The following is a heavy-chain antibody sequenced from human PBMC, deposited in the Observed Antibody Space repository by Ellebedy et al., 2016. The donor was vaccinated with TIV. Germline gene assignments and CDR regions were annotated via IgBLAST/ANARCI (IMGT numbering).Heavy chain of an antibody. D-gene: IGHD1-26*01. J-gene: IGHJ6*02. CDR2: IYYSGST. Sequence: SETLSLXCAVSGGSISSGGYSWSWIRQPPGKGLEWIGSIYYSGSTYYNPSLKSRVTISVDTSKNQFSLKLSSVTAADTAVYYCARLWVGATRTYYYGMDVWGQGTTVTVSS. V-gene: IGHV4-39*07. CDR3: ARLWVGATRTYYYGMDV. CDR1: GGSISSGGYS.